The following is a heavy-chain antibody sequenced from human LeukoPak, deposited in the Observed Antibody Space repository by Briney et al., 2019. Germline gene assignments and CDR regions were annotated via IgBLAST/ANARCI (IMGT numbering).Heavy chain of an antibody. CDR3: AREYSSSSGHDY. V-gene: IGHV4-39*07. D-gene: IGHD6-6*01. J-gene: IGHJ4*02. CDR1: GGSISSSSYY. Sequence: SETLSLTCTVSGGSISSSSYYWGWIRQPPGKALEWIGSIYHSGSTYYNPSLKSRVTISVDTSKNQFSLKLSSVTAADTAVYYCAREYSSSSGHDYWGQGTLVTVSS. CDR2: IYHSGST.